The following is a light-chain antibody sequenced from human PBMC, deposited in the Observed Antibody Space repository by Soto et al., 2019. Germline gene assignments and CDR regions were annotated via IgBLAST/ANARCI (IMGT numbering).Light chain of an antibody. CDR3: QQYGSSPPWT. Sequence: EIVLTQSPGTLSLSPGERATLSCRASQSVSSSYLAWYQQKPGQAPRLHIYGASSRATGIPDRFSGSGSGTDFTLTISRLEPEDFAVYYCQQYGSSPPWTFGXGTKVDIK. CDR1: QSVSSSY. J-gene: IGKJ1*01. CDR2: GAS. V-gene: IGKV3-20*01.